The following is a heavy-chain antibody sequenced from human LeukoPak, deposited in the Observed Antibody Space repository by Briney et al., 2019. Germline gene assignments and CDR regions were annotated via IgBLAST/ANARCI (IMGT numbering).Heavy chain of an antibody. CDR1: GYTFTSYY. Sequence: ASVKVSCKASGYTFTSYYMHWVRQAPGQGLEWMGIMNPSGSGTRNAQKFQGRVTMTRDTSTSTVYMELSSLRSDDTAVYYCAKDGGSYSADYWGQGTLVTVSS. D-gene: IGHD1-26*01. J-gene: IGHJ4*02. V-gene: IGHV1-46*01. CDR3: AKDGGSYSADY. CDR2: MNPSGSGT.